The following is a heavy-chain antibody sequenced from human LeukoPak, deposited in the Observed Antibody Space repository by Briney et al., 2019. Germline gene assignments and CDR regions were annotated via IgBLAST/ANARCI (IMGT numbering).Heavy chain of an antibody. CDR1: GFILSTYS. CDR3: ARETDFVWNY. V-gene: IGHV3-48*02. Sequence: GGSLRLSCAASGFILSTYSMNWVRQAPGKGLEWVSYIRGSSGIIYYADSVKGRFTISRDNAMNSLYLQMNNLRDEDTAVYYCARETDFVWNYWGQGTLVSVSA. D-gene: IGHD3-16*01. J-gene: IGHJ4*02. CDR2: IRGSSGII.